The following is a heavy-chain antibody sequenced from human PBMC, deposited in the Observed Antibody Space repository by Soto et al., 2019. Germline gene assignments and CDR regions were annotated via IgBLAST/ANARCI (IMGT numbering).Heavy chain of an antibody. Sequence: QVQLQESGPGLVKPSETLSITCTVSGDSISTYYWTWIRQPPGKGLEWIGYIYNSATTKYNPSLKSRVTISVDTPKNQFSLKLSSVTTADTAVYYCARGRFDFIWGTPAPYLDYWGQGALVTVSS. V-gene: IGHV4-59*01. J-gene: IGHJ4*02. CDR2: IYNSATT. CDR3: ARGRFDFIWGTPAPYLDY. D-gene: IGHD3-16*01. CDR1: GDSISTYY.